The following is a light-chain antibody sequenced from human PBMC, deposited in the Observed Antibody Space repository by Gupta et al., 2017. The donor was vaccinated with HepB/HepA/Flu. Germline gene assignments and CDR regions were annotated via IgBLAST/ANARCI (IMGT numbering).Light chain of an antibody. CDR2: WAS. V-gene: IGKV4-1*01. CDR3: QQDASTSPT. J-gene: IGKJ2*01. CDR1: QSVLYSSNNKNY. Sequence: DIVMTQSPDSLAVSLGERATINCKSSQSVLYSSNNKNYLAWYQQKPGQPPKLLIYWASTRESGVPDRFSGSGSGTDFTLTISSLQAEDVAVYYCQQDASTSPTFGQGTXLEIK.